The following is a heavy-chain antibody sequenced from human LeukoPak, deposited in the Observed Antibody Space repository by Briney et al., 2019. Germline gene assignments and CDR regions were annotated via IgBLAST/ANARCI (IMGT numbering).Heavy chain of an antibody. V-gene: IGHV1-2*02. Sequence: EASVKVSCKASGYTFTGYYMHWVRQAPGQGLEWMGWINPNSGGTNYAQKFQGRVTMTRDTSISTAYMELSRLRSDDTAVYYCARADSGSCFSRLTGDVLWSSPDYWGQGTLVTVSS. CDR3: ARADSGSCFSRLTGDVLWSSPDY. J-gene: IGHJ4*02. CDR2: INPNSGGT. CDR1: GYTFTGYY. D-gene: IGHD1-26*01.